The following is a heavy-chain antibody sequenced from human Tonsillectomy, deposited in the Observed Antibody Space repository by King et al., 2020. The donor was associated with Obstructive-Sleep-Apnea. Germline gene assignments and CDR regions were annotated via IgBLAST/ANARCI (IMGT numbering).Heavy chain of an antibody. CDR2: SRNKVNSYTT. Sequence: VQLVEYGGGLVQPGGSLRLSCTVSGFNFSDHYMDWVRQAPGKGLEWVGRSRNKVNSYTTEYAASVKGRFTISRDDSQNSLYLQMDFVRTEDTALYSCARRMEKGRIDSWGQGTLVTVSS. V-gene: IGHV3-72*01. D-gene: IGHD3-10*01. CDR1: GFNFSDHY. CDR3: ARRMEKGRIDS. J-gene: IGHJ4*02.